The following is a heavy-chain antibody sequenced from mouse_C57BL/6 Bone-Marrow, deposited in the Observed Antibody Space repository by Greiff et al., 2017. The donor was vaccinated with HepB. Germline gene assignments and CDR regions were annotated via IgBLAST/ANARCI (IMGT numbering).Heavy chain of an antibody. CDR3: ARNYYGSSYYAMDY. CDR1: GYTFTSYW. CDR2: IHPNSGST. D-gene: IGHD1-1*01. V-gene: IGHV1-64*01. J-gene: IGHJ4*01. Sequence: QVHVKQSGAELVKPGASVKLSCKASGYTFTSYWMHWVKQRPGQGLEWIGMIHPNSGSTNYNEKFKSKATLTVDKSSSTAYMQLSSLTSEDSAVYYCARNYYGSSYYAMDYWGQGTSVTVSS.